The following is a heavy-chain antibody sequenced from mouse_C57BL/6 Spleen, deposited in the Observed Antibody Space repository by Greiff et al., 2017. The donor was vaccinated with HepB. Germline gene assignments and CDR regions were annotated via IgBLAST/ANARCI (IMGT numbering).Heavy chain of an antibody. V-gene: IGHV1-55*01. J-gene: IGHJ4*01. Sequence: QVQLQQPGAELVKPGASVKMSCKASGYTFTSYWITWVKQRPGQGLEWIGDIYPGSGSTNYNEKFKSKATLTVDTDSSTAYMQLSSLTSEDSAVYYCAKDYDDDMDYWGQGTSVTVSS. CDR1: GYTFTSYW. CDR3: AKDYDDDMDY. CDR2: IYPGSGST. D-gene: IGHD2-4*01.